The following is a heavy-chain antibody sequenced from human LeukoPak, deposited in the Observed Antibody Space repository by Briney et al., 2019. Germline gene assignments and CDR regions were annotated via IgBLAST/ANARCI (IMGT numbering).Heavy chain of an antibody. CDR2: IYYSGST. J-gene: IGHJ4*02. Sequence: SKTLSLTCTVSGGSISSYYWSWIRQPPGKGLEWIGYIYYSGSTNYNPSLKSRVTISVDTSKNQFSLKLSSVTAADTAVYYCAGRGIAVADYPYWGQGTLVTVSS. CDR3: AGRGIAVADYPY. CDR1: GGSISSYY. D-gene: IGHD6-19*01. V-gene: IGHV4-59*08.